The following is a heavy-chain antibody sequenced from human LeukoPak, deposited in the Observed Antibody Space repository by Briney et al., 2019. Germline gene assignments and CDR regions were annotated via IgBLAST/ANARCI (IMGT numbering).Heavy chain of an antibody. Sequence: SETLSLTCTVSGGSISSYYWSWIRQPPGKGLEWIGYIYYSGSTNYNPSLKSRVTISVDTSKNQFSPKLSSVTAADTAVYYCAREGDDYGDYVDYWGQGTLVTVSS. V-gene: IGHV4-59*01. CDR1: GGSISSYY. J-gene: IGHJ4*02. CDR2: IYYSGST. CDR3: AREGDDYGDYVDY. D-gene: IGHD4-17*01.